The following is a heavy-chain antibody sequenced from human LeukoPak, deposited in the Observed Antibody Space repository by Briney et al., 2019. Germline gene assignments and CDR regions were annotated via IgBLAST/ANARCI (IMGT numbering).Heavy chain of an antibody. CDR2: INPNSGGT. D-gene: IGHD3-9*01. CDR3: ARVYDILTDYSDWFDP. V-gene: IGHV1-2*02. J-gene: IGHJ5*02. Sequence: GASVKVSCKASGYTFTGYYMHWARQTPGQGLEWMGWINPNSGGTNYAQKFQGRVTMTRDTSISTAYMELSRLRSDDTAVYYCARVYDILTDYSDWFDPWGQGTLVTVSS. CDR1: GYTFTGYY.